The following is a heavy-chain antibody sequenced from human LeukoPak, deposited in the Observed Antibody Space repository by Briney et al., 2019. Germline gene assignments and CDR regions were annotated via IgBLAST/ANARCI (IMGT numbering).Heavy chain of an antibody. CDR1: GCSINSGYY. CDR2: IYHSGST. J-gene: IGHJ5*02. D-gene: IGHD3-22*01. Sequence: SETLSLTCTVSGCSINSGYYWGWIRQPPGKGLEWIGSIYHSGSTYYNPSLKSRVTISVDTSKNQFSLKLSSVTAADTAVYYCARGSFAYDSSGYYFDNWFDPWGQGTLVTVSS. V-gene: IGHV4-38-2*02. CDR3: ARGSFAYDSSGYYFDNWFDP.